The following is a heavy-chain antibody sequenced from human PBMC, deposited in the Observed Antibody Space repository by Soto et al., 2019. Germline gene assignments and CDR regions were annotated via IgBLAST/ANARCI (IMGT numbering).Heavy chain of an antibody. V-gene: IGHV5-51*01. CDR2: IYPGDHET. CDR1: VYTFSNFW. CDR3: ARGPRSSSYFDV. D-gene: IGHD6-19*01. J-gene: IGHJ4*02. Sequence: GESPKTARQCPVYTFSNFWIGLVRQLPGQGLEWMGIIYPGDHETRYSPSFLGKVTISAEKSINTAYLKWSSLEASDSAFYFCARGPRSSSYFDVWGQGTLVTVSS.